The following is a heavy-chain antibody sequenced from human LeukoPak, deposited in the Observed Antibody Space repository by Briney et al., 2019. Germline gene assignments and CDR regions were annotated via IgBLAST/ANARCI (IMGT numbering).Heavy chain of an antibody. D-gene: IGHD7-27*01. V-gene: IGHV4-34*01. Sequence: SETLSLTCTVFGGSFTDYYWGWIRQPPGKGLEWIGEINHTGSTNYNPSLKSRVTISVDTSKNQFSLKLSSVTAADTAVYYCATRKLGNDYWGQGTLVTVSS. J-gene: IGHJ4*02. CDR1: GGSFTDYY. CDR2: INHTGST. CDR3: ATRKLGNDY.